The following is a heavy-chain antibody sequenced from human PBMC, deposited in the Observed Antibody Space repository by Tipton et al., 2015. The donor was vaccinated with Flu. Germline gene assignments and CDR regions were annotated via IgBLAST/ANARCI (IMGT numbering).Heavy chain of an antibody. V-gene: IGHV4-38-2*01. CDR2: IYYSGST. D-gene: IGHD2-2*02. Sequence: TLSLTCAVSGYSISSGYYWGWIRQPPGKGLEWVGYIYYSGSTNYNPSLKSRVTISVDTSKNQFSLKLSSVTAADTAVYYCAGVSFYTLGNWFDPWGQGTLVTVSS. CDR3: AGVSFYTLGNWFDP. CDR1: GYSISSGYY. J-gene: IGHJ5*02.